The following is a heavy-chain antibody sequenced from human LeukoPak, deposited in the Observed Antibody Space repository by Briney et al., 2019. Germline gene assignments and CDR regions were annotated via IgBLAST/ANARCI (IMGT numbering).Heavy chain of an antibody. V-gene: IGHV3-30-3*01. CDR3: ARAYDSSWHNFDY. CDR1: GFTLSSFT. Sequence: TGGSLRLSCAASGFTLSSFTMHWVRHNPGKGLEWVAVISYDESQKWYADSVKGRFTISRDISKNTLYLEMDSLRREDTAVYYCARAYDSSWHNFDYWGQGSLVTVSS. D-gene: IGHD6-13*01. CDR2: ISYDESQK. J-gene: IGHJ4*02.